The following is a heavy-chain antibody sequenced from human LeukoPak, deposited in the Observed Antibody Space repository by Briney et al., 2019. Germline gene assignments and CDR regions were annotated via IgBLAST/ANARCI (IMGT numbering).Heavy chain of an antibody. CDR1: GFTFSSYA. Sequence: GGSLRLSCAASGFTFSSYAMHWVRQAPGKGLEWVAVISYDGSNKYYADSVKGRFTISRDNSKNTLYLQMNSLRAEDTAVYYCAREKTTVNTGYYWGQGTLVNGSS. V-gene: IGHV3-30-3*01. D-gene: IGHD4-17*01. J-gene: IGHJ4*02. CDR3: AREKTTVNTGYY. CDR2: ISYDGSNK.